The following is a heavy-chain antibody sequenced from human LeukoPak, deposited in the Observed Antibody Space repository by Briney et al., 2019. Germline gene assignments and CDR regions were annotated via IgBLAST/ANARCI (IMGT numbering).Heavy chain of an antibody. Sequence: ASVKVSCKASGYTFTSYGISWVRQAPGQGLEWMGWISAYNGNTNYAQKLQGRVTMTTDTSTSTAYMELRSLRSDDTAVYYCARDQLRPYYDILTGYFSDTAGYGMDVWGQGTTVTVSS. CDR2: ISAYNGNT. D-gene: IGHD3-9*01. J-gene: IGHJ6*02. CDR3: ARDQLRPYYDILTGYFSDTAGYGMDV. V-gene: IGHV1-18*01. CDR1: GYTFTSYG.